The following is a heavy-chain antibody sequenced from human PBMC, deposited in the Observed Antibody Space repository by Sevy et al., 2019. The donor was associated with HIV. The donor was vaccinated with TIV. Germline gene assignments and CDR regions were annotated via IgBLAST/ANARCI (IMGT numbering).Heavy chain of an antibody. Sequence: ASVKVSCKVSGYTLTKLSMHWVRQAPGKGLEWMGRFDPEDGETIYAQKFQGRVTMTEDTSTDTAYMELSSLTPDDTAMYFCARDPLGLTGYSDYWGQGTLVTVSS. D-gene: IGHD3-9*01. CDR2: FDPEDGET. CDR3: ARDPLGLTGYSDY. V-gene: IGHV1-24*01. CDR1: GYTLTKLS. J-gene: IGHJ4*02.